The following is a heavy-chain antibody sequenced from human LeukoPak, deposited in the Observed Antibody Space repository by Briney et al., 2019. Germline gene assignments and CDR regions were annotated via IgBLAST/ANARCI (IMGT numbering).Heavy chain of an antibody. V-gene: IGHV3-30*18. CDR3: AKADGSGSYYNVGYFDY. Sequence: GGSLRLSCAASGFTFSSYGMHWVRQAPGKGLEWVAVISYDESSKYYADSVKGRFTISRDNSKNTLYLQMNSLRAEDTAVYYCAKADGSGSYYNVGYFDYWGQGTLVTVSS. D-gene: IGHD3-10*01. CDR2: ISYDESSK. CDR1: GFTFSSYG. J-gene: IGHJ4*02.